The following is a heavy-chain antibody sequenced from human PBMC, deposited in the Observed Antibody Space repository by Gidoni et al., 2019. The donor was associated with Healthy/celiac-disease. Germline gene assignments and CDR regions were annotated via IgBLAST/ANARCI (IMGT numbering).Heavy chain of an antibody. V-gene: IGHV1-2*02. J-gene: IGHJ6*02. CDR3: AREEIVVVVAATTDYYYYGMDV. Sequence: QVQLVQSGAEGKKPGASVKVSCKAPGHTFTGYYRHWVRQARGQGLEGMGWINPNRGGTNYAQKFQGRVTMTRDTSISTAYMELSRLRSDDTAVYYCAREEIVVVVAATTDYYYYGMDVWGQGTTVTVSS. D-gene: IGHD2-15*01. CDR2: INPNRGGT. CDR1: GHTFTGYY.